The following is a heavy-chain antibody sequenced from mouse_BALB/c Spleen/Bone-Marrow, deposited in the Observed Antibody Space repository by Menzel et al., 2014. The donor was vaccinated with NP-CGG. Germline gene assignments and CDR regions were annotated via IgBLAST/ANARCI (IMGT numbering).Heavy chain of an antibody. CDR1: GFTFSNYA. J-gene: IGHJ3*01. Sequence: EVQLVESGGGLVKPGGSLELSCAASGFTFSNYAMSWVRQTPEKRLEWVATISSGGSYTYCPDSVKGRITISRDNAKNTLYLQMSSLRSEDTAMYYCARNDGYFDWGQGTLVTVSA. CDR3: ARNDGYFD. D-gene: IGHD2-3*01. V-gene: IGHV5-9-3*01. CDR2: ISSGGSYT.